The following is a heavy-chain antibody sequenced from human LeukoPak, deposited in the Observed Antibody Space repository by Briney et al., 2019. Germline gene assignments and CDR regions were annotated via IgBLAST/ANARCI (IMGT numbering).Heavy chain of an antibody. CDR3: ARVQAVGVPVAIDAYYDYGMDV. D-gene: IGHD2-2*02. V-gene: IGHV1-69*04. CDR2: VIPVVGVT. CDR1: GGTFTKNA. J-gene: IGHJ6*02. Sequence: SVKVSCKASGGTFTKNALNWVRQAPGQGLEWMGRVIPVVGVTRNAQKFQGRLTITADTSSTTAYMELSSLTSEDTAVYYCARVQAVGVPVAIDAYYDYGMDVWGQGTTVTVSS.